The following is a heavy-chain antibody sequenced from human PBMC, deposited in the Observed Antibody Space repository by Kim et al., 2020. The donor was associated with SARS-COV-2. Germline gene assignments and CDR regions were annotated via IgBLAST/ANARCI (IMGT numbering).Heavy chain of an antibody. Sequence: GGSLRLSCAASGFIFSSNGMHWFRQAPGKGLEWVAAIWHDGSQKYYSDSVKGRFTISRDDSKSTLYLQMNSLRAEDTAVYYCARDRSYSAMDVWDQGTTVTVSS. CDR3: ARDRSYSAMDV. J-gene: IGHJ6*02. D-gene: IGHD3-10*01. CDR1: GFIFSSNG. CDR2: IWHDGSQK. V-gene: IGHV3-33*01.